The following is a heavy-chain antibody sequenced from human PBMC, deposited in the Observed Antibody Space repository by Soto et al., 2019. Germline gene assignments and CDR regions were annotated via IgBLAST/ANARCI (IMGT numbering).Heavy chain of an antibody. D-gene: IGHD6-19*01. CDR1: GFTFSSYW. CDR3: ARGLAVAGYRFEY. V-gene: IGHV3-7*01. CDR2: IKQDGSEK. Sequence: EVQLVESGGGLVQPGGSLRLSCAASGFTFSSYWMRWVRQAPGKGLEWVANIKQDGSEKHYVDSVKGRFTISRDNAKNSLFLQMNSLSAEDTAVYYCARGLAVAGYRFEYWGQGTLVTVSS. J-gene: IGHJ4*02.